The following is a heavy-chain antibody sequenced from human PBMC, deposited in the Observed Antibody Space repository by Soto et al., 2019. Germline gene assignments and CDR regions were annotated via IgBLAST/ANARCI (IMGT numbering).Heavy chain of an antibody. CDR3: ASDYTLRSYRFDY. CDR1: GVSISSADYS. J-gene: IGHJ4*02. D-gene: IGHD3-10*01. V-gene: IGHV4-30-2*01. Sequence: SETLSLTCTVSGVSISSADYSWSWIRQPPGKGLEWIGYIYQSGSTTYNPSLKSRLTISLDRSKNEFSLKLTSVTAADTAVYYCASDYTLRSYRFDYWGRGTLVNVSS. CDR2: IYQSGST.